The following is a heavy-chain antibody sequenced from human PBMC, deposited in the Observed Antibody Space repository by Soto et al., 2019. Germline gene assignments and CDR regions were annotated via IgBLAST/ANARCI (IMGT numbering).Heavy chain of an antibody. CDR1: GFKFYSYA. D-gene: IGHD3-16*01. CDR2: IDGSAVGT. J-gene: IGHJ4*02. Sequence: EVQLLESGGGLVQPGGSLRLSCAASGFKFYSYAMNWVRQAPGKGLEWVSGIDGSAVGTYYADTVKGRFAISRDNTGNTLYLQMHSLRVEDTAVYYCAKEGALIHVKIDHWGQGTLVTVSS. CDR3: AKEGALIHVKIDH. V-gene: IGHV3-23*01.